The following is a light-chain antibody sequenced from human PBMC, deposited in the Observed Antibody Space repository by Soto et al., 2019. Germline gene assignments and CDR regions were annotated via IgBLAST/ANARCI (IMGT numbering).Light chain of an antibody. CDR3: QQSYITPLP. J-gene: IGKJ3*01. V-gene: IGKV1-39*01. Sequence: DIQMTQSPSSLSASVGDRVTITCRASQSISSYLNWYQQKPGKAPKLLIYAASSLQSGVPSRFSGSGSGTDFTLTISSLQPEDFATYYCQQSYITPLPFGPGTKVDI. CDR1: QSISSY. CDR2: AAS.